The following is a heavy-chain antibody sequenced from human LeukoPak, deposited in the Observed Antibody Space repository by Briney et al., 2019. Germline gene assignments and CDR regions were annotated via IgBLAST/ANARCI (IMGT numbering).Heavy chain of an antibody. CDR2: IKSDGGT. J-gene: IGHJ1*01. CDR1: EFTFSTYW. CDR3: ARAPSEIGGYYPEYFRH. D-gene: IGHD3-22*01. V-gene: IGHV3-74*01. Sequence: TGGSLRLSCAASEFTFSTYWMHWVRQAPGKGLVWFSRIKSDGGTNYADSVKGRFTISRDNAKKTVSLQMNSLRPEDTGVYYCARAPSEIGGYYPEYFRHWGQGTLVTVSS.